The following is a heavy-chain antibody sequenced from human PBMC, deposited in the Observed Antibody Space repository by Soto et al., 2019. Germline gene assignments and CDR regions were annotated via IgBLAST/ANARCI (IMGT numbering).Heavy chain of an antibody. J-gene: IGHJ6*02. CDR1: GFTFSSYS. Sequence: GGSLRLSCAASGFTFSSYSMNWVRQAPGKGLEWVSSISSSSSYIYYADSVKGRFTISRDNAKNSLYLQMNSLRAEDTAVYYCARDRPIAVAGRGKVPYYYYGMDVWGQGTTVTVSS. D-gene: IGHD6-19*01. CDR2: ISSSSSYI. V-gene: IGHV3-21*01. CDR3: ARDRPIAVAGRGKVPYYYYGMDV.